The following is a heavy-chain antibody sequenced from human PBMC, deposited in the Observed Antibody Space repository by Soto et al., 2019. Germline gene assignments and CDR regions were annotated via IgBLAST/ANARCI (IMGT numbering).Heavy chain of an antibody. CDR1: GGTFSSYA. V-gene: IGHV1-69*13. J-gene: IGHJ6*02. CDR2: IIPIFGTA. CDR3: ARSITMVRGGYYGMDV. Sequence: GASVKVSCRASGGTFSSYAISWVRQAPGQGLEWMGGIIPIFGTANYAQKFQGRVTITADESTSTAYMELSSLRSEDTAVYYCARSITMVRGGYYGMDVWGQGTTVTVSS. D-gene: IGHD3-10*01.